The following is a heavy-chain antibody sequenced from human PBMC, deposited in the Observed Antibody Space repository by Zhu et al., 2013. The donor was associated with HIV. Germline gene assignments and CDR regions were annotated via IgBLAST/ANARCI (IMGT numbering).Heavy chain of an antibody. Sequence: VQLQQWGAGLLKPSETLSLTCAVYGGSFSGYYWSWIRQPPGKGLEWIGEINHSGSTNYNPSLKSRVTISVDTSKNQFSLKLSSVTAADTAVYYCARARRITMIVVVISLHDAFDIWGQGTMVTVSS. CDR3: ARARRITMIVVVISLHDAFDI. CDR2: INHSGST. J-gene: IGHJ3*02. CDR1: GGSFSGYY. V-gene: IGHV4-34*01. D-gene: IGHD3-22*01.